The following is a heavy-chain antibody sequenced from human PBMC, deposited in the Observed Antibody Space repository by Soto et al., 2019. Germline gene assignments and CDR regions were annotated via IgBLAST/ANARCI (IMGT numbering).Heavy chain of an antibody. D-gene: IGHD5-12*01. CDR1: GLTFSSYS. Sequence: EVPLVESGGGLVQPGGSLRLSSAASGLTFSSYSRNWVRQAPGKGLERISYVSSSSSTIYYADTVKGRFTISRDNAKNSLYLQMNSLRGEDTAVYYCSRDSGYDDDYWGQGTLVTVSS. V-gene: IGHV3-48*01. CDR3: SRDSGYDDDY. CDR2: VSSSSSTI. J-gene: IGHJ4*02.